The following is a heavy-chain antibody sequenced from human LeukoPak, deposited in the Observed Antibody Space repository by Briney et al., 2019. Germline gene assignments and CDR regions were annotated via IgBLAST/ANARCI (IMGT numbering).Heavy chain of an antibody. CDR2: IYYSGST. J-gene: IGHJ6*02. V-gene: IGHV4-59*01. CDR1: GGSISSYY. D-gene: IGHD1/OR15-1a*01. CDR3: ARDSREGTQYYYYYGTDV. Sequence: SETLSLTCTVSGGSISSYYWSWIRQPPGKGLEWIGYIYYSGSTNYNPSLKSRVTISVDTSKNQFSLKLSSVTAADTAVYYCARDSREGTQYYYYYGTDVWGQGTTVNVSS.